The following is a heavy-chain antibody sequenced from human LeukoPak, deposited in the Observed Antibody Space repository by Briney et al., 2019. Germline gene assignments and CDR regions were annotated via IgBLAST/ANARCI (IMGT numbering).Heavy chain of an antibody. J-gene: IGHJ6*03. CDR3: AKATEVIVVVPAAMRGYYYYMDV. Sequence: PGRSLRLSCAASGFTFDDYAMHWVRQAPGKGLEWVSGISWNSGSIGYADSVKGRFTISRDNAKNSLYLQMNSLRAEDTALYYCAKATEVIVVVPAAMRGYYYYMDVWGKGTTVTVSS. D-gene: IGHD2-2*01. CDR2: ISWNSGSI. CDR1: GFTFDDYA. V-gene: IGHV3-9*01.